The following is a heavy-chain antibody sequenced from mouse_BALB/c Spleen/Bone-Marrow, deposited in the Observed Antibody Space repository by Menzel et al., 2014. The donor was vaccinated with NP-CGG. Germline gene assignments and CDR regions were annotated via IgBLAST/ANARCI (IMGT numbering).Heavy chain of an antibody. V-gene: IGHV1-54*01. CDR1: GYAFTNYL. CDR2: INPGSGGT. J-gene: IGHJ2*01. CDR3: ARELLYGNYSDY. D-gene: IGHD2-1*01. Sequence: VQLQQSGAELVRPGTSVKVSCKASGYAFTNYLIEWVKQRPGQGLEWIGVINPGSGGTNYNEKLKGKATLTADKSSSTAYMQLSSLTSDDSAVYFCARELLYGNYSDYWGQGTTLTVSS.